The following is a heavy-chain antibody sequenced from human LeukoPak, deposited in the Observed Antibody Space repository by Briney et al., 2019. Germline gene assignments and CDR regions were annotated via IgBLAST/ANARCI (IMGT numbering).Heavy chain of an antibody. CDR2: IYTSGST. D-gene: IGHD1-26*01. Sequence: SESLSLTCTVSGGSLSIYSRSWIRQPAGDGLEWVGRIYTSGSTNYNTTPRSGVTMSVDTSKNQSSLKLSSVTAADTAVYYCARDLSRLSGSYYVFDYWGEGNLGTASS. V-gene: IGHV4-4*07. CDR3: ARDLSRLSGSYYVFDY. CDR1: GGSLSIYS. J-gene: IGHJ4*02.